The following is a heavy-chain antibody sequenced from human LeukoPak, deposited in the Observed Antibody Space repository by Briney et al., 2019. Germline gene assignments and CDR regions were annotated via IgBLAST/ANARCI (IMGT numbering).Heavy chain of an antibody. Sequence: GASVKVSCKASGGTFSSYAISWVRQAPGQGLEWMGRIIPILGIANYAQKFQGRVTITADKSTSTAYMELSSLRSEDTAVYYCARDQEYYDFWSGQSGSYYYGMDVWGQGTTVTVSS. D-gene: IGHD3-3*01. CDR1: GGTFSSYA. CDR3: ARDQEYYDFWSGQSGSYYYGMDV. V-gene: IGHV1-69*04. J-gene: IGHJ6*02. CDR2: IIPILGIA.